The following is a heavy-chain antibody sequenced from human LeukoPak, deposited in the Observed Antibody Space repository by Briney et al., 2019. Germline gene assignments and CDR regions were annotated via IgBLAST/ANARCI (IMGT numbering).Heavy chain of an antibody. CDR3: ARLHNYYDSSGYYYGTGYDAFDI. D-gene: IGHD3-22*01. CDR2: IKQDGSEK. Sequence: PGGSLRLSCAASGFTFSSYWMSWVRQAPGKGLEWVANIKQDGSEKYYVDSVKGRFTISRDNAKNSLYLQMNSLRAEDTAVYYCARLHNYYDSSGYYYGTGYDAFDIWGQGTMVTVSS. V-gene: IGHV3-7*01. CDR1: GFTFSSYW. J-gene: IGHJ3*02.